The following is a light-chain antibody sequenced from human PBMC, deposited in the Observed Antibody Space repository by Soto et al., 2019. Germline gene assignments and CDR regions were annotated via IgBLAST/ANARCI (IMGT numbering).Light chain of an antibody. Sequence: DCVMTQSPLSLAVTPGEPAAISCRSNQGLLHSNGKNYLDWFLQKPGQSPQVLINLGSNRASGVPDRFSGSGSGTDFTLKISRVEAEDVGVYYCMQGLHIPITFGQGTRLEIK. CDR1: QGLLHSNGKNY. V-gene: IGKV2-28*01. J-gene: IGKJ5*01. CDR3: MQGLHIPIT. CDR2: LGS.